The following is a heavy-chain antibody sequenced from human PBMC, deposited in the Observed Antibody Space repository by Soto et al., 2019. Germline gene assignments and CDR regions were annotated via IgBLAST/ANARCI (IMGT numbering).Heavy chain of an antibody. CDR2: INAGNGNT. D-gene: IGHD3-3*01. CDR3: ARTYDFWSGYYRPIYGMDV. J-gene: IGHJ6*02. V-gene: IGHV1-3*01. CDR1: GYTFTSYA. Sequence: QVQLVQSGAEVKKPGASVKVSCKASGYTFTSYAMHWVRQAPGQRLEWMGWINAGNGNTKYSQKFQGRVTITRDTSASTAYMGLSSLRSEDTAVYYCARTYDFWSGYYRPIYGMDVCGQGTTVTVSS.